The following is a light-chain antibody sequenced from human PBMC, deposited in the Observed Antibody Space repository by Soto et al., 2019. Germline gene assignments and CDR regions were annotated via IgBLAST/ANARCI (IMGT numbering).Light chain of an antibody. CDR2: WAS. CDR1: QSVLYSSNNKYY. Sequence: DIVMTQSPDSLAVSLGERATINCKSSQSVLYSSNNKYYLAWYQQSPGQPPKSLIYWASTRESGVPDRFSGSGSGTDFTLTISSLQAEDVAVYYCQQYHTTPWTFGPGTKVEIK. V-gene: IGKV4-1*01. CDR3: QQYHTTPWT. J-gene: IGKJ1*01.